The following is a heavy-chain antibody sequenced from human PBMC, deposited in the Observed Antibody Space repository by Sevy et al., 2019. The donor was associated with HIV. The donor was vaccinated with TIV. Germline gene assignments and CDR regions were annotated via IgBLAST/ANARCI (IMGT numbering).Heavy chain of an antibody. V-gene: IGHV4-61*01. CDR3: ARGRGTTVTTTLNYYYAMDV. CDR1: AGSVRSDNYY. D-gene: IGHD4-4*01. CDR2: VYYGGST. Sequence: SDTLSLTCTVSAGSVRSDNYYWSWIRQPPGKGLEWIGYVYYGGSTNYSPSLKSRVTISIDTSKNQFSLKLSSVTAADTAVYYCARGRGTTVTTTLNYYYAMDVWGQGTTVTVSS. J-gene: IGHJ6*02.